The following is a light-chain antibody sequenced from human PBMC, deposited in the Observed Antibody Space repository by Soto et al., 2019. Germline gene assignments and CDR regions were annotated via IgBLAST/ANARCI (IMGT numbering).Light chain of an antibody. Sequence: EIGSTQSPATLSLSPGERATLSCRASQSVRNYLAWYQQKPGQAPRLLIYDASNRATDIPAGFSGSGSGTDFTLTISSLEPEDFAVYYCQQRSSWPLTFGGGTKVDIK. CDR2: DAS. CDR1: QSVRNY. V-gene: IGKV3-11*01. J-gene: IGKJ4*01. CDR3: QQRSSWPLT.